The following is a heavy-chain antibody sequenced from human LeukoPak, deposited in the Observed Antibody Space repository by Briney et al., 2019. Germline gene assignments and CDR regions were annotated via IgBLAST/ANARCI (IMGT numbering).Heavy chain of an antibody. CDR2: INSSGSTI. V-gene: IGHV3-11*01. Sequence: GGSLRLSCAASGFTFSDYYMSWIRQAPGKGLEWISYINSSGSTIYYADSVKGRFTMSRDNAKNSLYLQMNSLRAEDTAIYYCARRRDYFDYWGQGTLVTVSS. J-gene: IGHJ4*02. CDR1: GFTFSDYY. CDR3: ARRRDYFDY.